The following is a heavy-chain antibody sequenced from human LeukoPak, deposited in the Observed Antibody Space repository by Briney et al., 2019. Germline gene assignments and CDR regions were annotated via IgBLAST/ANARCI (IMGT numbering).Heavy chain of an antibody. J-gene: IGHJ4*02. D-gene: IGHD1-1*01. V-gene: IGHV3-48*01. CDR1: GFPFSSYS. Sequence: GGSLRLSCAVSGFPFSSYSMNWVRQPPGKGLEWISYISASGGNIFYLDAVRGRFTVSRDNAMNSLFLQMNRPRAEDTAIYYCVRVKGTYFDFWGQGTLVTVSS. CDR3: VRVKGTYFDF. CDR2: ISASGGNI.